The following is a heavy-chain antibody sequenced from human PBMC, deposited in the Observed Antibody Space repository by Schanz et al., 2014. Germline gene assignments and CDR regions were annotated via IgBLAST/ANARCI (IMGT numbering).Heavy chain of an antibody. Sequence: QVQLQESGPGLVKPSGTLSLTCTVSGGSISSNNWWTWVRQPPGKGLEWIGEIYQSGKTTYDPSLKSRLTVSMDKSSNQFSLRLTSVTAADTAVYYCARTLVNGSRKWFVPWGPGTQVAVSS. J-gene: IGHJ5*02. D-gene: IGHD3-10*01. CDR2: IYQSGKT. V-gene: IGHV4-4*02. CDR3: ARTLVNGSRKWFVP. CDR1: GGSISSNNW.